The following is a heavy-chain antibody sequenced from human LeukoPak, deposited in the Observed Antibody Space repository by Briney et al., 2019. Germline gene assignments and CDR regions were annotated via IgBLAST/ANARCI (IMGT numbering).Heavy chain of an antibody. D-gene: IGHD6-19*01. V-gene: IGHV1-8*01. J-gene: IGHJ4*02. CDR2: MNPNSGNT. Sequence: ASVKVSCKASGYTFTSYDINWVRQATGQGLEWMGWMNPNSGNTGCAQKFQGRVTMTRNTPISTAYMELSSLRSEDTAVYYCARGRHSSGWYEPDYWGQGTLVTVSS. CDR3: ARGRHSSGWYEPDY. CDR1: GYTFTSYD.